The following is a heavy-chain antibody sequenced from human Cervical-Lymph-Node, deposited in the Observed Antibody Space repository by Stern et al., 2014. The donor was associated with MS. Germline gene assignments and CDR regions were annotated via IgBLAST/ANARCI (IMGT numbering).Heavy chain of an antibody. CDR2: LDTDPGNS. Sequence: VQLVESGSELKKPGASVKVSCKASGYTFTNYAMNWVRQDPGQGLEWMGWLDTDPGNSTDAPGLPGQLVLPWDTSVCTDYLLISSLKTEDTAVYYCARVPPIHDMLDYWGQGTLVSVSS. CDR3: ARVPPIHDMLDY. CDR1: GYTFTNYA. D-gene: IGHD3-9*01. J-gene: IGHJ4*02. V-gene: IGHV7-4-1*02.